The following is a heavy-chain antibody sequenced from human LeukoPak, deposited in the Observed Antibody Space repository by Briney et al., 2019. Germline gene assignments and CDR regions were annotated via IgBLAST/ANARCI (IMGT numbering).Heavy chain of an antibody. V-gene: IGHV4-31*03. D-gene: IGHD3-22*01. Sequence: PSETLSLTCTVSGGSISSGGYYWSWIRQHPGKGLEWIGYIYYSGSTYYNPSLKSRVTISVDTSKNQFSLKLSSVTAADTAVYYCARAPYYYDNIDYWGQGTLVTVSS. J-gene: IGHJ4*02. CDR3: ARAPYYYDNIDY. CDR1: GGSISSGGYY. CDR2: IYYSGST.